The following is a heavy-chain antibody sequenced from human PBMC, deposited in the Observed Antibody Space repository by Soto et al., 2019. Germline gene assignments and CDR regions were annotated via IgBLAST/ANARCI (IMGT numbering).Heavy chain of an antibody. CDR1: GFTFSSYD. CDR3: VRRVSGNYDY. CDR2: ISSNGGTT. D-gene: IGHD1-7*01. V-gene: IGHV3-64*01. Sequence: EVQLAESGGGIVQPGGSLRLSCVASGFTFSSYDMHWVRQAPGKGLEYVSSISSNGGTTYYGNSVKGRFTISRDNSKNTLYLQMGSLRAEDMAVYYCVRRVSGNYDYWGQVTLVTVSS. J-gene: IGHJ4*02.